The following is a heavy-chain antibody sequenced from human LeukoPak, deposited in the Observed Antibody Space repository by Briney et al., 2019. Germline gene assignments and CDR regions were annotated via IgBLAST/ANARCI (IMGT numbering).Heavy chain of an antibody. Sequence: PSETLSLTCTVSGGSISSYFWTWIRQSPGKGLEWIGYINYSGSTNYNPSLKSRVTVSKDTSENQFSLKLSSVTAADTAVYYCAATKDPYYLDFWGQGTLITVSS. CDR1: GGSISSYF. CDR3: AATKDPYYLDF. D-gene: IGHD2-8*01. CDR2: INYSGST. J-gene: IGHJ4*02. V-gene: IGHV4-59*03.